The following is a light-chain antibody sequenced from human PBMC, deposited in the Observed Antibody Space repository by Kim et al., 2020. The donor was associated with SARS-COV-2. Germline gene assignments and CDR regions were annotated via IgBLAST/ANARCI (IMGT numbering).Light chain of an antibody. CDR2: TAS. V-gene: IGKV1-16*01. CDR3: QHYKTDPRT. J-gene: IGKJ4*02. CDR1: NSTRDY. Sequence: VPVDETASITRHGTNSTRDYFAGYQQKPGEAPKTPIYTASSMHSGVPQRCSGSGSVTEYTLTITRLQREEFATYYCQHYKTDPRTFGDGTQVESK.